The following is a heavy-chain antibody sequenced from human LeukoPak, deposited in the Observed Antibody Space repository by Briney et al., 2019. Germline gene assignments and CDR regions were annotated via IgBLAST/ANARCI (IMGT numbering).Heavy chain of an antibody. V-gene: IGHV3-33*01. CDR3: ARGSGDAFDI. CDR2: IWYDGSNK. Sequence: PGGSLRLSCAVSGFTFSSYAMHWVRQAPGKGLEWVAVIWYDGSNKYYGDSVKGRFTISRDNSKNTLYLQMNSLRADDTAVYYCARGSGDAFDIWGQGTMVTVSS. J-gene: IGHJ3*02. CDR1: GFTFSSYA. D-gene: IGHD3-10*01.